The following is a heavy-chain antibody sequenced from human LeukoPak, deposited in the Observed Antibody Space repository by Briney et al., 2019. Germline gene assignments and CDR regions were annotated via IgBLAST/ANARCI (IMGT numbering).Heavy chain of an antibody. Sequence: GGSLRLSCAASGFTFSSYSMNWVRQAPGKGLELVSSISSSSSYIYYADSVKGRFTISRDNAKNSLYLQMHSLRAEDTAVYYCAREDHSSSWYVYIDNWFDPWGQGTLVTVSS. V-gene: IGHV3-21*01. D-gene: IGHD6-13*01. CDR1: GFTFSSYS. CDR3: AREDHSSSWYVYIDNWFDP. J-gene: IGHJ5*02. CDR2: ISSSSSYI.